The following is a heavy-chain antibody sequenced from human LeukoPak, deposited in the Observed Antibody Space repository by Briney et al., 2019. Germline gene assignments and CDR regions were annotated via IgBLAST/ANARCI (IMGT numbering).Heavy chain of an antibody. J-gene: IGHJ4*02. CDR3: ARAATVTAESAFGY. D-gene: IGHD4-17*01. CDR1: GFTFSRYS. Sequence: GGSLRLSCAASGFTFSRYSMNWVRQAPGKGLEWVSSISSSSSYIYYADSVKGRFTISRDNAKNSLHLQMNSLRAEDTAVYYCARAATVTAESAFGYWGQGTLVTVSS. CDR2: ISSSSSYI. V-gene: IGHV3-21*01.